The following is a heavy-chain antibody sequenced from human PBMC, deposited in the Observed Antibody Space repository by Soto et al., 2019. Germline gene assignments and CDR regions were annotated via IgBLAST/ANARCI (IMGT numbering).Heavy chain of an antibody. Sequence: GASVKVSCKASGYTFTGYYMHWVRQAPGQGLGWMGWINPNSGGTNYAQKFQGWVTMTRDTSISTAYMELSRLRSDDTAVYYCARHSSDYYYYGMDVWGQGTTVTVSS. D-gene: IGHD6-19*01. CDR3: ARHSSDYYYYGMDV. J-gene: IGHJ6*02. CDR1: GYTFTGYY. V-gene: IGHV1-2*04. CDR2: INPNSGGT.